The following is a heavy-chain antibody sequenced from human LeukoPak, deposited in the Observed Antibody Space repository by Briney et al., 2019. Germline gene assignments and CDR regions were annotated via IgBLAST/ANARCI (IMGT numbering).Heavy chain of an antibody. J-gene: IGHJ4*02. CDR2: IYYSGST. CDR3: ARRDIAAAHDY. D-gene: IGHD6-13*01. V-gene: IGHV4-59*08. CDR1: GGSISSYY. Sequence: SETLSLTCTVSGGSISSYYWSWIRQPPGKGLEWIGYIYYSGSTNYNPSLKSRVTISVDTSKNQFSLKLSSVTAADTAVYYCARRDIAAAHDYWGQGTLVTVSS.